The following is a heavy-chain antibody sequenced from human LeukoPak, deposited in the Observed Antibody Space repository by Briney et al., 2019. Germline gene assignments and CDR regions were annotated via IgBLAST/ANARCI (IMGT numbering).Heavy chain of an antibody. Sequence: SETLSLTCTVSGGSISSYYWSWIRQPPGKGLEWIGYIYYSGSTNYNPSLKSRVTISVDTSKNQFSLKLSSVTAADTAVYYCARFDTAMVTRWGQGTLVTVSS. D-gene: IGHD5-18*01. J-gene: IGHJ4*02. CDR1: GGSISSYY. CDR3: ARFDTAMVTR. V-gene: IGHV4-59*01. CDR2: IYYSGST.